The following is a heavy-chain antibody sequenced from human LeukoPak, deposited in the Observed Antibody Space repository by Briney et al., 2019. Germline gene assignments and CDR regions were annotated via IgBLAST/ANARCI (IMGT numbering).Heavy chain of an antibody. D-gene: IGHD1-1*01. Sequence: SQTLSLTCTVSGGSISSGDYYWTWIRQPPGKGLEWIGYIFHSGTTNYNPSLTSRVTMSVDTSKNQFSLKLNSVTAADTAVYYCATSPGTTGTTWGQGTLVTVSS. CDR3: ATSPGTTGTT. V-gene: IGHV4-61*08. CDR1: GGSISSGDYY. CDR2: IFHSGTT. J-gene: IGHJ4*02.